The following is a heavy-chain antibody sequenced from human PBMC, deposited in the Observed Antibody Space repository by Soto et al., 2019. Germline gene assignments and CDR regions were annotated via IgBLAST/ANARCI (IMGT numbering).Heavy chain of an antibody. V-gene: IGHV1-69*01. CDR1: GGTFNNFA. D-gene: IGHD3-10*01. J-gene: IGHJ4*02. CDR3: ARSAYFYASGRNFYPHPLDY. Sequence: QVQLVQSGAEVKKPGSSVKVSCKASGGTFNNFAISWVRQAPGQGLEWMGGLVPLFGKGTYAQKFQGRVTISADESTSTAYLALSRLRSEDTAVYYCARSAYFYASGRNFYPHPLDYWGQGTLVTVSS. CDR2: LVPLFGKG.